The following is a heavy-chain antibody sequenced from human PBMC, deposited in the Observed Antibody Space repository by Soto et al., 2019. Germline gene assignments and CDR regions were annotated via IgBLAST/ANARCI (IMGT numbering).Heavy chain of an antibody. CDR1: GYPFRTDG. Sequence: QVQLVQSGTEVKKPGASVPVSCTASGYPFRTDGITWVRQAPGQGLEWMGWITIYNNNTTYAQTFKGRVTMTADTSTNTAYMELRSLRSDDTAVYYWARVIQLRFDPCGQGTLVTVAS. V-gene: IGHV1-18*01. CDR2: ITIYNNNT. J-gene: IGHJ5*02. CDR3: ARVIQLRFDP. D-gene: IGHD5-18*01.